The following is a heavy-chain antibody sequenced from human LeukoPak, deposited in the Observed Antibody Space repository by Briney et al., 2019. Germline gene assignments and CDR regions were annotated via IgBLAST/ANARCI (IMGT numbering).Heavy chain of an antibody. V-gene: IGHV1-2*02. CDR1: GYTFTSYD. CDR2: INPNSGGT. D-gene: IGHD7-27*01. CDR3: ARGLKGGWGPLGY. J-gene: IGHJ4*02. Sequence: ASVKVSCKASGYTFTSYDINWVRQATGQGLEWMGWINPNSGGTNYAQKFQGRVTMTRDTSISTAYMELSRLRSDDTAVYYCARGLKGGWGPLGYWGQGTLVTVSS.